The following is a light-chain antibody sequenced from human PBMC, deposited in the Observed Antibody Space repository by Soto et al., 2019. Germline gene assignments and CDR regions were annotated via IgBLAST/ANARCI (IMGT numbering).Light chain of an antibody. CDR2: EVN. CDR3: SLYTSISTYV. CDR1: SSDVAFYNH. J-gene: IGLJ1*01. V-gene: IGLV2-14*01. Sequence: QSVLTQPASVSGSPGQSITISCTGTSSDVAFYNHVSWYQQHPGKAPKLLIYEVNNRPSGVPDRFSGSTSGNTASLTISGLQAEDEADYYCSLYTSISTYVFGTGTKVTVL.